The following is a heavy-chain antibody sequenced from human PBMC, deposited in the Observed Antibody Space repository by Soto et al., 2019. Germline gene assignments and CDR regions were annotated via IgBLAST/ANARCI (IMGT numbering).Heavy chain of an antibody. D-gene: IGHD6-19*01. Sequence: GGSLRLSCAASGFTFSSYWMSWVRQAPGKGLEWVANIKQDGSEKYYVDSVKGRFTISRDNAKNSLYLQMNSLRAEDTAVYYCARVSLEWLVLMNRYNWFDPWGQGTLVTVSS. J-gene: IGHJ5*02. CDR2: IKQDGSEK. V-gene: IGHV3-7*05. CDR3: ARVSLEWLVLMNRYNWFDP. CDR1: GFTFSSYW.